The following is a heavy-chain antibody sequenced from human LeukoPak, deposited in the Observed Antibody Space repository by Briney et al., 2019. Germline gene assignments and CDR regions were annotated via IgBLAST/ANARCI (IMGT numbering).Heavy chain of an antibody. CDR2: INHSGST. V-gene: IGHV4-34*01. D-gene: IGHD2-21*01. J-gene: IGHJ5*02. CDR3: ARGTIHRRRNPTWFDP. CDR1: GGSFSGYY. Sequence: SETLSLTCAVYGGSFSGYYWSWIRQPPGKGLEWIGEINHSGSTNYNPSLKSRVTISVDTSKNQFSLKLSSVTAADTAVYYCARGTIHRRRNPTWFDPWGQGTLVTVSS.